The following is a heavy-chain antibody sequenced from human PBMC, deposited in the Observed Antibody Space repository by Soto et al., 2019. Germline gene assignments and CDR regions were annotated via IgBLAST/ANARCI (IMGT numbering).Heavy chain of an antibody. D-gene: IGHD3-22*01. CDR3: ARDNGDSGASLIDY. Sequence: QVQLAQSGPAVKKPGASVKVSCKASGYTYTNYGLSWVRQAPGQGLEWMGWISAYNGNTDYAQKFQDRVTLTIDTSTSTGYMEVRSLRSDDTAIYYCARDNGDSGASLIDYWGQGTLVTVSS. J-gene: IGHJ4*02. V-gene: IGHV1-18*04. CDR2: ISAYNGNT. CDR1: GYTYTNYG.